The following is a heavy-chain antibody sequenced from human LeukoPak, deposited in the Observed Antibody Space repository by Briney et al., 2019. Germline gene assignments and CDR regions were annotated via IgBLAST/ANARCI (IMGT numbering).Heavy chain of an antibody. D-gene: IGHD2/OR15-2a*01. V-gene: IGHV3-23*01. CDR2: ISGSGGST. Sequence: GASLRLSCAASGFTFSSYAMSWVRQAPGKGLEWVPAISGSGGSTYYADSVKGRFTISRDNSKNTLYLQMNSLRAEDTAVYYCANAHSPFTFYFDYWGQGTLVTVSS. CDR3: ANAHSPFTFYFDY. CDR1: GFTFSSYA. J-gene: IGHJ4*02.